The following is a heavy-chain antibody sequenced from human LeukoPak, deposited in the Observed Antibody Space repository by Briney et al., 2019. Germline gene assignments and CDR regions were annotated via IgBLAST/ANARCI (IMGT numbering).Heavy chain of an antibody. CDR2: ISSSGSTI. CDR3: APGGGAITMVDY. D-gene: IGHD3-10*01. J-gene: IGHJ4*02. V-gene: IGHV3-48*03. CDR1: GFTFSSYE. Sequence: GGSLRLSCAASGFTFSSYEVNWVRQAPGKGLEWVSYISSSGSTIYYADSVKGRFTISRDNAKNSLYLQMNSLRAEDTAVYYCAPGGGAITMVDYWGQGTLVTVSS.